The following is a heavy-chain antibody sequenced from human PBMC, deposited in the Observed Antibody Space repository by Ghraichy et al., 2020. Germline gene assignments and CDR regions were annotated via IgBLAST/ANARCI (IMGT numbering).Heavy chain of an antibody. CDR1: GGSISSYY. CDR3: ARDVVPSATKYGLDV. Sequence: SETLSLTCTVSGGSISSYYWNWIRQPPGKGLEWIGYIYYSGSTNYNSSLKSRVTISVDPSKNQFSLKLSSVTAADTAVYYCARDVVPSATKYGLDVWGPGTTVTFSS. D-gene: IGHD2-2*01. J-gene: IGHJ6*02. V-gene: IGHV4-59*01. CDR2: IYYSGST.